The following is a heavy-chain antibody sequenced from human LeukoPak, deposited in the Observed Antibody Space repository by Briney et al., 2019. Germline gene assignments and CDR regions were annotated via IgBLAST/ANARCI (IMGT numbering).Heavy chain of an antibody. D-gene: IGHD5-12*01. CDR1: GGSFSGYY. V-gene: IGHV4-34*01. Sequence: PSETLSLTCAVYGGSFSGYYWSWIRQPPGKGLEWIGEINHSGSTNYNPSLKSRVTISVDTYKSQFSLKLSSVTAADTAVYYCARGSSGYLINWGQGTLVTVSS. CDR2: INHSGST. J-gene: IGHJ4*02. CDR3: ARGSSGYLIN.